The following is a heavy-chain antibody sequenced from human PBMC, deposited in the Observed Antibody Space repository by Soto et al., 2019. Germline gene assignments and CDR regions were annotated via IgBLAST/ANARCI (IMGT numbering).Heavy chain of an antibody. J-gene: IGHJ4*02. CDR2: IYYSGST. V-gene: IGHV4-31*03. CDR1: GGSISSGGYY. D-gene: IGHD6-13*01. Sequence: SETLSLTCTVSGGSISSGGYYWSWIRQHPGKGLEWIGYIYYSGSTYYNPSLKSRVTISVDTSKNQFSLKLSSVTAADTAVYYSARSSSSWHIHYFDSWGQGTLVTVSS. CDR3: ARSSSSWHIHYFDS.